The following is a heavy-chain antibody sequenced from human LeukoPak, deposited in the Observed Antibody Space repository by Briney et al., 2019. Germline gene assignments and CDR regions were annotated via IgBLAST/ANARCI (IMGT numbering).Heavy chain of an antibody. CDR1: GGSISSYY. CDR2: IYNSGST. J-gene: IGHJ3*02. Sequence: TSETLSLTCTVSGGSISSYYWSWIRQPPGKGLECIGYIYNSGSTNYNPSLKGRVSISVDTSKNQFSLKLSSVTAADTAVYYCARSAIDAFDIWGQGTMVTVSS. D-gene: IGHD6-25*01. V-gene: IGHV4-59*08. CDR3: ARSAIDAFDI.